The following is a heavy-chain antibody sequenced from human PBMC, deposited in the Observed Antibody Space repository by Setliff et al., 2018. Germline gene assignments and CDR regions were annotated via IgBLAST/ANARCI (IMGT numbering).Heavy chain of an antibody. D-gene: IGHD6-13*01. V-gene: IGHV1-46*01. CDR3: ARAGDAAAGGKGVFDH. CDR2: INVSGGSA. J-gene: IGHJ4*02. CDR1: GYSFIRYY. Sequence: ASVKVSCKTSGYSFIRYYMYWVRQAPGQGLEWMGLINVSGGSASYEQKFQGRVTMTRDTSTGTVYMELTSLKSEDTAVYYCARAGDAAAGGKGVFDHWGQGTLVTVSS.